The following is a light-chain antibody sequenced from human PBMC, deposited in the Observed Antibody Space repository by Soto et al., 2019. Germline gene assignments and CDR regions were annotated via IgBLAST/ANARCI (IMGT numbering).Light chain of an antibody. Sequence: QSVLTQPRSVSGSPGESVTISCTGTNSDVGGYNFVSWYQQHPGKAPKVMIYDVNKRPSGVPDRFSGSKSGNTASLTISGLQVEDEADYHCCSYAGSFTLVFGGGTKLTVL. CDR3: CSYAGSFTLV. CDR2: DVN. CDR1: NSDVGGYNF. V-gene: IGLV2-11*01. J-gene: IGLJ2*01.